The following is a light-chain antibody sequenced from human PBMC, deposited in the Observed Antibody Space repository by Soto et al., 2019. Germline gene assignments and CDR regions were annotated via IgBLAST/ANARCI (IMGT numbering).Light chain of an antibody. J-gene: IGKJ1*01. CDR1: QDIRND. CDR3: VQHYNYPPT. Sequence: AIQMTQSPSSLSASVGDRVTLTCRASQDIRNDLGWYQQKPGMAPRFLIYAASNLQSGVPSRFSGSGSGTDFTLTISSLQPEDFATYYCVQHYNYPPTFGQGTKLEVK. CDR2: AAS. V-gene: IGKV1-6*01.